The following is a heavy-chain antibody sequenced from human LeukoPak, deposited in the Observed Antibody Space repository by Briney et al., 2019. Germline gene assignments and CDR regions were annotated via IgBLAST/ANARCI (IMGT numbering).Heavy chain of an antibody. Sequence: SETLSLTCAVSGGSISSGGYSWSWIRQPPGKGLEWIGYIYHSGSTYYNPSLKSRVTISVDRSKSQFSLKLSSVTAADTAVYYCARVHYYGSGSYAFDIWGQGTMVTVSS. V-gene: IGHV4-30-2*01. D-gene: IGHD3-10*01. J-gene: IGHJ3*02. CDR2: IYHSGST. CDR3: ARVHYYGSGSYAFDI. CDR1: GGSISSGGYS.